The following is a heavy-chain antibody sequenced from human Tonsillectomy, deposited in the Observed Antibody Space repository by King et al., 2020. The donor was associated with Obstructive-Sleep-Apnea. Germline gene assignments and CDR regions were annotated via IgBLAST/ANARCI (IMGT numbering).Heavy chain of an antibody. CDR2: ITGSGDST. V-gene: IGHV3-23*04. J-gene: IGHJ4*02. CDR1: ALTFRRYA. Sequence: VQLVESGGGLVQPGGSLRLSCAAAALTFRRYAMTWVRQAPGKGLEWVSTITGSGDSTYYADSVKGRFTISRDNSKNTLYLQMNSLRAEDTAVYYCANGWSGQWEYFEYWGQGTLVTVSS. CDR3: ANGWSGQWEYFEY. D-gene: IGHD3-3*01.